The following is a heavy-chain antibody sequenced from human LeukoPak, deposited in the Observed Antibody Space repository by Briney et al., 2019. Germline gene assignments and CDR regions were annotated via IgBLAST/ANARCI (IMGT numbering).Heavy chain of an antibody. J-gene: IGHJ4*02. CDR3: ARGRPGGGY. D-gene: IGHD4-23*01. Sequence: SETLSLTCAVYGGSFSGYYWSWIRQPPGKGLEWIGEINHSGSTNYNPSLKSRVTISVDTSKNQFSLKLSSVTAADTAVYYCARGRPGGGYWGQGTLVTASS. CDR2: INHSGST. CDR1: GGSFSGYY. V-gene: IGHV4-34*01.